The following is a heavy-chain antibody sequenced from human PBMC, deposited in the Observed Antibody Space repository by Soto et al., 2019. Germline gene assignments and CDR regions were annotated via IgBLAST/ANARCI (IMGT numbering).Heavy chain of an antibody. CDR1: GFTFTRYS. Sequence: GGSLRLSCAASGFTFTRYSMNCVRQAPGKGLEWVSSISSTTSYIYYADSMKGRFTISRDNSKNTLYLQMNSLRAEDTAVYYCAKDRWELFYFDYWGQGTLVTVSS. CDR2: ISSTTSYI. V-gene: IGHV3-21*04. J-gene: IGHJ4*02. CDR3: AKDRWELFYFDY. D-gene: IGHD1-26*01.